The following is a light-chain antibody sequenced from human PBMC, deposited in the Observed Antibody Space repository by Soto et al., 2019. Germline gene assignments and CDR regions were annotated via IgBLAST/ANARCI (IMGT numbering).Light chain of an antibody. V-gene: IGKV3-11*01. J-gene: IGKJ4*02. CDR2: DAS. CDR3: QQRSNWPALT. CDR1: QSVSYY. Sequence: EVVLTQSPDTPSLSPGESATLSCRSSQSVSYYLAWYQQKPGQPPRLLIYDASNRASGIPARFSGSGSGTDFTLTITSLEPEDFAVYYCQQRSNWPALTFGGGTKVDIK.